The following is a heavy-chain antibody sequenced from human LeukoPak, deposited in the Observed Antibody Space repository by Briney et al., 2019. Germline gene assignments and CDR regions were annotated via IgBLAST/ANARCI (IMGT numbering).Heavy chain of an antibody. CDR3: ARDGGYCSSTSCYGI. J-gene: IGHJ3*02. D-gene: IGHD2-2*01. V-gene: IGHV4-39*07. Sequence: SETLSLTCTVSGASISSSSYYWGWIRQPPGKGLEWIASIYFNGNTYYNPSLKSRVTISADTSKNQFSLKLSSVTAADTAVYYCARDGGYCSSTSCYGIWGQGTMVTVSS. CDR2: IYFNGNT. CDR1: GASISSSSYY.